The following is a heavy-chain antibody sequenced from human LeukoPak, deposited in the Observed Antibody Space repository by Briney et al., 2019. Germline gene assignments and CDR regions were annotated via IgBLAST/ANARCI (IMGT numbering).Heavy chain of an antibody. CDR2: IIGNGGWA. Sequence: GGSLRLSCAASGFTFSSYSMNWVRQAPGKGLEWVSAIIGNGGWALYADSVKGRFTISRDNTKNTLYLQMSSLRAEDTAVYYCAKDPNGDYIGAFDFWGQGTMVTVSS. J-gene: IGHJ3*01. CDR1: GFTFSSYS. V-gene: IGHV3-23*01. CDR3: AKDPNGDYIGAFDF. D-gene: IGHD4-17*01.